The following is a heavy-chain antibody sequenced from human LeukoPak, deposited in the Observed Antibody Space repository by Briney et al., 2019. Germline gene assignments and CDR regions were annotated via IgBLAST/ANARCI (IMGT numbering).Heavy chain of an antibody. CDR1: GLTFSAAW. CDR3: VADLPSTHSPYFDY. J-gene: IGHJ4*02. D-gene: IGHD2/OR15-2a*01. Sequence: GGSLRLPCAASGLTFSAAWRNWVRQAPGKGLEWVGRIKSKSNGGTTDFAAPVRDRFTISRDDSKNTMNLQVDSLRTEDTAVYYCVADLPSTHSPYFDYWDQGTLVTVSS. CDR2: IKSKSNGGTT. V-gene: IGHV3-15*01.